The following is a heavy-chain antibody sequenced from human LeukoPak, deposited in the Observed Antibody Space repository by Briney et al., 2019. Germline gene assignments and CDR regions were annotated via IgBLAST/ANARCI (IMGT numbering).Heavy chain of an antibody. CDR2: ISDTGTT. J-gene: IGHJ4*02. CDR3: ATGYYEPFEK. V-gene: IGHV4-59*01. Sequence: SETLSLTCTVSGGSISSYYWAWIRQPPGKGPEWIGCISDTGTTKYNPAFKSRVTISVDTSKNQFSLKLTSVTAADTAVYFCATGYYEPFEKWGQGTLVSVSS. D-gene: IGHD3-22*01. CDR1: GGSISSYY.